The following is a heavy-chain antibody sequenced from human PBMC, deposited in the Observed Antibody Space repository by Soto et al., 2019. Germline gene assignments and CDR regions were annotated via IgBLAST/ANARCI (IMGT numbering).Heavy chain of an antibody. J-gene: IGHJ5*02. CDR2: IFYNGNT. CDR3: AICADRIGWYAQCFLDR. Sequence: GCSSRYSRSRIKKPPGKGLEWLGYIFYNGNTNYNPSLKSRVTISVDTSKNQFSLNLSSVTAADTAVYYCAICADRIGWYAQCFLDRWAQGTVLTVSS. D-gene: IGHD6-19*01. V-gene: IGHV4-59*01. CDR1: GCSSRYS.